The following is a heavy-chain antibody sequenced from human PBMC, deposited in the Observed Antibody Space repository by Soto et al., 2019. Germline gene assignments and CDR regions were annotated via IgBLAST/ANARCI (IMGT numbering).Heavy chain of an antibody. D-gene: IGHD2-8*01. CDR2: INPNSGGT. V-gene: IGHV1-2*04. CDR1: GYTFTGYY. Sequence: ASVKVSCKASGYTFTGYYMHWVRQAPGQGLEWMGWINPNSGGTNYAQKFQGWVTMTRDTSISTAYMELSRLRSDDTAVYYCARQYCTNGVCYIDYWGQGTLGTVSS. CDR3: ARQYCTNGVCYIDY. J-gene: IGHJ4*02.